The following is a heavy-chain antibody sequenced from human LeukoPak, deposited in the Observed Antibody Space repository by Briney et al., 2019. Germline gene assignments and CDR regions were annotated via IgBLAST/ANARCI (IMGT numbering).Heavy chain of an antibody. CDR1: GFTFRSYD. D-gene: IGHD6-13*01. J-gene: IGHJ4*02. CDR2: ISHVGDT. CDR3: ARVRYVSSWSFDY. Sequence: GGSLILSCAASGFTFRSYDMHWVRQATGKGLEWVSGISHVGDTYYSGSVKGRFTISRENAKNSLYLQMNSLRAGDTAVYYCARVRYVSSWSFDYWGQGTLVTVSS. V-gene: IGHV3-13*01.